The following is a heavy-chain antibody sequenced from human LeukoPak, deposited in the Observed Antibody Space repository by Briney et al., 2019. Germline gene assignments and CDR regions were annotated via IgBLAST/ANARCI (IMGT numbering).Heavy chain of an antibody. CDR3: AREGIAAAGTSHYYYGMDV. CDR2: IKSDGGDK. CDR1: GFTFSTYW. Sequence: GRSLRLSCAASGFTFSTYWMSWVRQAPGKGLEWVAQIKSDGGDKYYVGSVKGRFTISRDNAKNSLYLQMNSLRAEDTAVYYCAREGIAAAGTSHYYYGMDVWGQGTTVTVSS. V-gene: IGHV3-7*01. D-gene: IGHD6-13*01. J-gene: IGHJ6*02.